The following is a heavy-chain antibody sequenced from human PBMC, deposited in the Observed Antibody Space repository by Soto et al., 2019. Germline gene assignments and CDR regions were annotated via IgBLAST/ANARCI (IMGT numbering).Heavy chain of an antibody. CDR2: IYYSGSS. J-gene: IGHJ4*02. V-gene: IGHV4-30-4*01. Sequence: VQLQESGPGLMKPSQTLSLTCTVSGGSISSSHYYWNWIRQPPGKGLEWIGSIYYSGSSYYNPSLKSRILIAVDTYKNQFSLKLSSVTAADAAVYYCARMDIVLMVYACDYWGQGTLVTVSS. CDR1: GGSISSSHYY. CDR3: ARMDIVLMVYACDY. D-gene: IGHD2-8*01.